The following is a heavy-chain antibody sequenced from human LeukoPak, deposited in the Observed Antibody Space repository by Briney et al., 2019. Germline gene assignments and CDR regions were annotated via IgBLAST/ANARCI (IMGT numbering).Heavy chain of an antibody. J-gene: IGHJ4*02. CDR1: GFTFTNAW. CDR3: TTVPRFCSGSSCPEVLGY. CDR2: IKSKTDGGTT. D-gene: IGHD2-15*01. V-gene: IGHV3-15*01. Sequence: PGGSLRLSCAASGFTFTNAWMSWVRQAPGKGLEWVGRIKSKTDGGTTDYAAPVKGRFTISRDDSKNTLYLQLNSLKAEDTAIYYCTTVPRFCSGSSCPEVLGYWGQGTLVSVSS.